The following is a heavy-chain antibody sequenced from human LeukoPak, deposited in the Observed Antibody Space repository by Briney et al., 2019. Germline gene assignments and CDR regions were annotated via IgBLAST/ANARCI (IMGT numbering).Heavy chain of an antibody. CDR3: AKDSQTSWSSSWLWFLDS. V-gene: IGHV1-69*13. Sequence: GASVKVSCKTSGGTFSSYAVNWVRQAPGQGLEWMGGIIPIFGTPNYAQKFQGRVTITADESTSTAYMELSSLRVEDTAVYYCAKDSQTSWSSSWLWFLDSWGQGTPVTVSS. D-gene: IGHD6-13*01. CDR1: GGTFSSYA. J-gene: IGHJ4*02. CDR2: IIPIFGTP.